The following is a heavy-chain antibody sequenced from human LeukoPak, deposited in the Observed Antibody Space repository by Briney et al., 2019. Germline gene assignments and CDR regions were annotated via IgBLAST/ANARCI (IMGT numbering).Heavy chain of an antibody. CDR3: ARVSGEVVAATHY. D-gene: IGHD2-15*01. Sequence: PSETLSLTCAVYGGSFSGYYWSWIRQPPGKGLEWIGEINHSGSTNYNPSLKSRVTISVDTSKNQFSLKLSSVTAADTAVYYCARVSGEVVAATHYWGQGTLVTVSS. J-gene: IGHJ4*02. CDR1: GGSFSGYY. V-gene: IGHV4-34*01. CDR2: INHSGST.